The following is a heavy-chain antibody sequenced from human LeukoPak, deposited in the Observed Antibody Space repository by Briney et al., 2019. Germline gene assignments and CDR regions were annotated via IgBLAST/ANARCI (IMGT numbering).Heavy chain of an antibody. V-gene: IGHV3-21*01. CDR3: ARGDGGDDY. CDR2: ISSSSSYI. Sequence: GGSLRLSCAASGFTFSSYSMNWVRQAPGKVLEWVSSISSSSSYIYYADSVKGRFTISRDNAKNSLYLQMNSLRAEDTAVYYCARGDGGDDYWGQGTLVTVSS. CDR1: GFTFSSYS. D-gene: IGHD2-21*02. J-gene: IGHJ4*02.